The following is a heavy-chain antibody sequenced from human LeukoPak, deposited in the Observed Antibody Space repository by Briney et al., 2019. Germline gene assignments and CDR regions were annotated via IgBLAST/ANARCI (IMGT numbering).Heavy chain of an antibody. V-gene: IGHV1-2*02. CDR2: INPNSGGT. Sequence: ASVKVSCKASGYTFTGYYMHWVRQAPGQGLEWMGWINPNSGGTNYAQKFQGRVTMTRDTSISTAYMELSRLRSDDTAVYYCAREYSYGSGSYYKGRDWFDPWGQGTLVTVSS. D-gene: IGHD3-10*01. CDR3: AREYSYGSGSYYKGRDWFDP. CDR1: GYTFTGYY. J-gene: IGHJ5*02.